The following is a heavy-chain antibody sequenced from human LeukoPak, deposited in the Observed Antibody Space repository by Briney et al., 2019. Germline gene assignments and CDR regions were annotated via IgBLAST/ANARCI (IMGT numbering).Heavy chain of an antibody. CDR1: GFTFSSYA. J-gene: IGHJ3*02. V-gene: IGHV3-23*01. CDR3: ARVGGRWFNDAFDI. CDR2: ISNSDNKP. Sequence: GGSLRLSCAASGFTFSSYAMSWVRQAPGKGLEWVSTISNSDNKPYYADSVKGRFTISRDNSKNTLHLQMNSLRAEDTAVYYCARVGGRWFNDAFDIWGQGTMVTVSS. D-gene: IGHD2-15*01.